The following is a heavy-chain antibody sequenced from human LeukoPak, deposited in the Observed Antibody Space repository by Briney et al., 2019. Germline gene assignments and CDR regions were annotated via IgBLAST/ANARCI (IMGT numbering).Heavy chain of an antibody. V-gene: IGHV4-39*01. D-gene: IGHD2-2*01. Sequence: SETLSLTCTVSGGSISRSNYFWGWIRQPPGRGLEWIGSIFYSGSTYYNPSLKSRVTISVDTSKNQFSLKLNSVTAANTAVYYCARLGCSSTSCYADDGMDVWGQGTTVTVSS. CDR3: ARLGCSSTSCYADDGMDV. J-gene: IGHJ6*02. CDR1: GGSISRSNYF. CDR2: IFYSGST.